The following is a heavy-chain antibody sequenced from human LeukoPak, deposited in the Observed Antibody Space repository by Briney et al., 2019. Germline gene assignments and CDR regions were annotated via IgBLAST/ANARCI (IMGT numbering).Heavy chain of an antibody. CDR2: IKDDGSLK. Sequence: GGSLKLSCVGSGLTFSGFELNWVRQAPGKELEWVSYIKDDGSLKTYADSVKGRFTISRDNARNSLYLQMNSLRVEDTAIYYCARRFRDWGQGTLVTVSS. J-gene: IGHJ4*02. D-gene: IGHD3-16*01. V-gene: IGHV3-48*03. CDR3: ARRFRD. CDR1: GLTFSGFE.